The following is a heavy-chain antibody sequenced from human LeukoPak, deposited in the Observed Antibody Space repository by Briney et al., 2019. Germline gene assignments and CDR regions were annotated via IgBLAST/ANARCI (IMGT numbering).Heavy chain of an antibody. V-gene: IGHV4-4*07. CDR3: ARNTPTIITRHYCYYMDV. CDR2: IYASGSA. D-gene: IGHD4-11*01. Sequence: PSETLSLTCTVSGGSLSTYYWSWIRQSAGKGLEWIGRIYASGSADYNPSLQSRVTLSADTSKNQLSLRLSSVTAADTAVYYCARNTPTIITRHYCYYMDVWGKGTTVTVSS. J-gene: IGHJ6*03. CDR1: GGSLSTYY.